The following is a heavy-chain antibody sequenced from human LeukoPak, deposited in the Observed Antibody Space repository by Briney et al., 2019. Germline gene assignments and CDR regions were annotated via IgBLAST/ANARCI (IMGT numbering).Heavy chain of an antibody. CDR2: ISSNGGST. CDR1: GFTFSSYA. D-gene: IGHD3-10*01. Sequence: GGSLRLSCAASGFTFSSYAMHWVRQAPGKGLEYVSAISSNGGSTYYANSVKGRFTISRDNSKNTLYLQMGSLRAEDTAVYYCARSPFYGSGSYYFDYWGQGTLVTVSS. V-gene: IGHV3-64*01. CDR3: ARSPFYGSGSYYFDY. J-gene: IGHJ4*02.